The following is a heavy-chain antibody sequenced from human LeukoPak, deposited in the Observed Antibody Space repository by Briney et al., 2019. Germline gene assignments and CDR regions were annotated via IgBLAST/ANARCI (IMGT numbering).Heavy chain of an antibody. V-gene: IGHV1-18*01. D-gene: IGHD4-17*01. CDR1: GYTFTSYG. J-gene: IGHJ6*02. Sequence: GASVKVSCKASGYTFTSYGISWVRQAPGQGLEWMGWISAYNGNTNYAQKLQGRVTMTTDTSTSTAYMELTSLRSDDTAVYYCARDSDYGDYEGYYGMDVWGQGTTVTVSS. CDR2: ISAYNGNT. CDR3: ARDSDYGDYEGYYGMDV.